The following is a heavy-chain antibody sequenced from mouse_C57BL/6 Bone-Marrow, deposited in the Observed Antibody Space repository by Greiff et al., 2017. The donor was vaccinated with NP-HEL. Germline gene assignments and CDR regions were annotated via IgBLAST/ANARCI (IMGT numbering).Heavy chain of an antibody. CDR1: GFTFSSYG. CDR2: ISSGGSYT. Sequence: EVMLVESGGDLVKPGGSLKLSCAASGFTFSSYGMSWVRQTPDKRLEWVATISSGGSYTYYPDSVKGRFTISRDNAKNTLYLQMSSLKSEDTAMYYCASPYGSSSYWYFDVWGTGTTVTVSS. CDR3: ASPYGSSSYWYFDV. J-gene: IGHJ1*03. D-gene: IGHD1-1*01. V-gene: IGHV5-6*01.